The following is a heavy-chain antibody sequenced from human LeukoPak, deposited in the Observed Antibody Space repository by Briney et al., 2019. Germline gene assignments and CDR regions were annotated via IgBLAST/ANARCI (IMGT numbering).Heavy chain of an antibody. V-gene: IGHV4-59*01. Sequence: SSETLSLTCTVSGGSISSYYWSWIRQPPGKGLEWIGYIYYSGSTNYNPSLKSRVTISVDTSKNQFSLKLSSVTAADTAVYYCARDNVGAFDIWGQGTMVTVSS. CDR1: GGSISSYY. CDR2: IYYSGST. J-gene: IGHJ3*02. D-gene: IGHD1-26*01. CDR3: ARDNVGAFDI.